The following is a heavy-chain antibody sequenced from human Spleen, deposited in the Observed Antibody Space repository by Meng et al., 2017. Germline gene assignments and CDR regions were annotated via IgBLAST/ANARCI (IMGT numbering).Heavy chain of an antibody. D-gene: IGHD2-2*01. CDR3: ARDFVRYCSSTSCYGDSDAFDI. J-gene: IGHJ3*02. CDR1: GFTFSSYA. Sequence: GESLKISCAASGFTFSSYAMSWVRQAPGKGLEWVAVISYDGSNKYYADSVKGRFTISRDNAKNSLYLQMNSLRAEDTAVYYCARDFVRYCSSTSCYGDSDAFDIWGQGTMVTVSS. CDR2: ISYDGSNK. V-gene: IGHV3-30*04.